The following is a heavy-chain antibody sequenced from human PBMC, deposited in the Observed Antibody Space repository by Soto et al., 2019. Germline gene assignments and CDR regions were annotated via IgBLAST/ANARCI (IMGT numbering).Heavy chain of an antibody. CDR1: GFTFSSYD. D-gene: IGHD2-15*01. V-gene: IGHV3-13*01. CDR3: ARYSKGYYFDY. Sequence: MRLSCAASGFTFSSYDMHWVRQATGKGLEWVSAIGTAGDTYFPGSVKGRFTISRENAKNSLYLQMNSLRAGDTAVYYCARYSKGYYFDYWGQGTLVTVSS. CDR2: IGTAGDT. J-gene: IGHJ4*02.